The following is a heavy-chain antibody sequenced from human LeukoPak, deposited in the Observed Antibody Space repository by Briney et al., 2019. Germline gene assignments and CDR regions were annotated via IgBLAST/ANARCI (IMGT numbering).Heavy chain of an antibody. V-gene: IGHV4-61*08. CDR1: GGSISSGGYY. Sequence: KSSETLSLTCTVSGGSISSGGYYWSWIRQPPGKGLEWIGYIYYSGSTNYNPSLKSRVTISVDTSKNQFSLKLSSVTAADTAVYYCARWSAFDIWGPGTMVTVSS. CDR3: ARWSAFDI. CDR2: IYYSGST. J-gene: IGHJ3*02.